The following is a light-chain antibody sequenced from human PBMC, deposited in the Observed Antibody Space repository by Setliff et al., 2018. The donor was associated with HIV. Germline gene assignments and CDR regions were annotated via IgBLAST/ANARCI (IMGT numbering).Light chain of an antibody. Sequence: QSALTQPASVSGSPGQSITISCTGTSSDVGGYNYVSWFQHHPGKAPKLIIYEVTNRPSGISNRFSGSKSGNTASLTISGLQAEDEADYYCSSYTSGSTRVFGAGTKVT. CDR2: EVT. V-gene: IGLV2-14*01. J-gene: IGLJ1*01. CDR3: SSYTSGSTRV. CDR1: SSDVGGYNY.